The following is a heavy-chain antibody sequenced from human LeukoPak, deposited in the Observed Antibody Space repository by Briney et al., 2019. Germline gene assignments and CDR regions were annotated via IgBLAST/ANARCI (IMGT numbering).Heavy chain of an antibody. CDR3: AREGSQSASGTYPGND. CDR2: IKQDGSEK. CDR1: GFTFSSYW. V-gene: IGHV3-7*01. J-gene: IGHJ4*02. Sequence: GGSLRLSCAASGFTFSSYWMSWVRQAPGKGLEWVANIKQDGSEKYYVDSVKGRFTISRDNAKNSLFLQMNRLRAEDTAVYFCAREGSQSASGTYPGNDWGQGTLVTVSS. D-gene: IGHD1-26*01.